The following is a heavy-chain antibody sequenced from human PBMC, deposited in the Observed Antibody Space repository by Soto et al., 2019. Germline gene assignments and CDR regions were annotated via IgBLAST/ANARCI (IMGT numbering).Heavy chain of an antibody. D-gene: IGHD3-22*01. J-gene: IGHJ6*02. CDR2: ISSSGSTI. CDR1: GFTFSDYY. V-gene: IGHV3-11*01. Sequence: VGSLRLSCAASGFTFSDYYMSWIRQAPGKGLEWVSYISSSGSTIYYADSVKGRSTISRDNAKNSLYLQMNSLRAEDTAVYYCARGRYYDSSGYYYYYYGMDVWGQGTTVTVSS. CDR3: ARGRYYDSSGYYYYYYGMDV.